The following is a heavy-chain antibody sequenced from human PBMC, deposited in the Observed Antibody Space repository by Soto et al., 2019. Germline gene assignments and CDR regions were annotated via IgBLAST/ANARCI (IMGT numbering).Heavy chain of an antibody. CDR1: GFTFSTYS. CDR3: ATTTGVY. V-gene: IGHV3-21*01. J-gene: IGHJ4*02. CDR2: ISSSSGYI. Sequence: SGGSLRLSCAASGFTFSTYSFNWVRQAPGKGLEWVSSISSSSGYIYYADSVKGRFTSSRDNAKNSLYLHMTSLRAEDTAVYYCATTTGVYWGQGTLVTVSS. D-gene: IGHD5-12*01.